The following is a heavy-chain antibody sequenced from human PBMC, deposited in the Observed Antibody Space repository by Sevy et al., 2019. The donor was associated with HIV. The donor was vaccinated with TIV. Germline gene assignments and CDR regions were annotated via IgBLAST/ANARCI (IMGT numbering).Heavy chain of an antibody. V-gene: IGHV3-33*01. J-gene: IGHJ4*02. CDR2: MWFDGSNT. Sequence: GGSLRLSCAASGFTFSTYGMHWVRQAPCKGLEWVAVMWFDGSNTYYADSVKGRFTISRDIAKNTLHLQMNSLRAEDTAVYYCARDLEFYDYGDYGPAFMPDYWGQGTLVTVSS. D-gene: IGHD4-17*01. CDR3: ARDLEFYDYGDYGPAFMPDY. CDR1: GFTFSTYG.